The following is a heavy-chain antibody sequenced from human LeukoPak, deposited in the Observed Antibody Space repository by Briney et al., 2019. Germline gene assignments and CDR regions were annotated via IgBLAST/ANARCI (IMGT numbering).Heavy chain of an antibody. J-gene: IGHJ4*02. D-gene: IGHD1-1*01. V-gene: IGHV3-23*01. CDR1: GFNFDIFA. CDR2: LGRSGGSI. Sequence: QPGGSLRLSCAASGFNFDIFAMRWVRQSPGGGLEWVSSLGRSGGSINYADSVKGRFIISRDNSKNTLFLQMNSLRAEDSGIYYCAKGEMATTTWGQGTLVTVSS. CDR3: AKGEMATTT.